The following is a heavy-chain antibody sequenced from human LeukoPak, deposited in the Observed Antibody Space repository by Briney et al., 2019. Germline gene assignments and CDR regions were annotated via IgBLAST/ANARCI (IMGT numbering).Heavy chain of an antibody. CDR1: GGSISSSSYY. CDR3: ARYYDFWSGYHDY. V-gene: IGHV4-39*01. D-gene: IGHD3-3*01. J-gene: IGHJ4*02. Sequence: SETLSLTCTVSGGSISSSSYYWGWIRQPPGKGLEWIGSIYYSGSTYYNPSLKSRVTISVDTSKNQFSLKLSSVTAADTAVYYRARYYDFWSGYHDYWGQGTLLTVSS. CDR2: IYYSGST.